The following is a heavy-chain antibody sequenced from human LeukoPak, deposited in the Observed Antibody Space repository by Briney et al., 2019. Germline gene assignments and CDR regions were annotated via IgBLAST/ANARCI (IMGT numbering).Heavy chain of an antibody. J-gene: IGHJ4*02. D-gene: IGHD2-2*02. CDR1: GFTFSDAW. CDR2: IKSNTDGGTT. V-gene: IGHV3-15*01. Sequence: GGSIRLSCAASGFTFSDAWMSWVRQTPGKGLEWVGRIKSNTDGGTTDFAAPVKGRFTISRDDSENALYLQMNSLKTEDTAVYYCTTQLLYEHNFDYWGQGTLVTVSS. CDR3: TTQLLYEHNFDY.